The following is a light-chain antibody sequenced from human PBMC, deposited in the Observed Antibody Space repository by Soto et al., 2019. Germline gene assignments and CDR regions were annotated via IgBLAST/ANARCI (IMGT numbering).Light chain of an antibody. CDR1: QSISSY. J-gene: IGKJ3*01. CDR3: QQSDSTPFT. Sequence: DIQMTQSPSSLSASVGDRVSITCRPSQSISSYLNWYQQKPGKAPELLIYGASSLQSGVPSRFSGSGSGTDFTLTISSLQPEDFATYYCQQSDSTPFTFGPGTKVDIK. CDR2: GAS. V-gene: IGKV1-39*01.